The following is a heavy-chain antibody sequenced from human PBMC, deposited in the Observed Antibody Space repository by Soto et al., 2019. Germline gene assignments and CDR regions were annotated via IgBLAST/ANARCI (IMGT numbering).Heavy chain of an antibody. D-gene: IGHD2-21*02. CDR1: GFTFSDSA. J-gene: IGHJ5*02. V-gene: IGHV3-73*01. CDR3: TKHEADFGGDCLKFDWFDP. Sequence: GGSLRLSCAASGFTFSDSAVGWVRQASGKGLEWVGSISSKVNSYATTNAASVKGSFISSRDDSKNKAYMQMNSLKSHAMAVYYCTKHEADFGGDCLKFDWFDPWSQGSLVTVSS. CDR2: ISSKVNSYAT.